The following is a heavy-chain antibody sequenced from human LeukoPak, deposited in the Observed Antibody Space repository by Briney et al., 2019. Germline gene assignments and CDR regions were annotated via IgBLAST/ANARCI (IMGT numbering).Heavy chain of an antibody. V-gene: IGHV3-21*01. CDR3: ARDSPPEAGYMDV. CDR2: ISSSSSYI. CDR1: GFTFSSYS. D-gene: IGHD1-14*01. Sequence: PGGSLRLSCAASGFTFSSYSMNWVRQAPGKGLEWVSSISSSSSYIYYADSVKGRFTISRDNAKNSLYLQMNSLRAEDTAVYYCARDSPPEAGYMDVWGKGTMVTVSS. J-gene: IGHJ6*03.